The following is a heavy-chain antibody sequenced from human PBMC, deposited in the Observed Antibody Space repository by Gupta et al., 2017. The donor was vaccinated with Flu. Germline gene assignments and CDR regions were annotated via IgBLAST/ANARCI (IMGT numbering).Heavy chain of an antibody. J-gene: IGHJ4*02. CDR3: ARGYDYFWGSDGW. V-gene: IGHV4-34*01. Sequence: YWWSWIRQAPGKELEWIGEIDPTGNPNYNPSFKSRVSMSIDTSKKQISLILRSMTAADTAIYYCARGYDYFWGSDGWWGQGTQVTVSS. CDR2: IDPTGNP. CDR1: YW. D-gene: IGHD3-16*01.